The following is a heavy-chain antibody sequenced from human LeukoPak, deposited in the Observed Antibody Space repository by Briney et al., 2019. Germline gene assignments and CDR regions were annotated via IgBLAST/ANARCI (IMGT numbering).Heavy chain of an antibody. Sequence: PGGSLRLSCAASGFTVSSNYVSWVRQAPGKGLEWVSVIYSGGSTYYADSVKGRFTISRDTSKNTLYLQMTSLRAEDTAVYYCARDYYDSSGYSWGAFDIWGQGTMVTVSS. D-gene: IGHD3-22*01. CDR2: IYSGGST. V-gene: IGHV3-53*01. CDR1: GFTVSSNY. CDR3: ARDYYDSSGYSWGAFDI. J-gene: IGHJ3*02.